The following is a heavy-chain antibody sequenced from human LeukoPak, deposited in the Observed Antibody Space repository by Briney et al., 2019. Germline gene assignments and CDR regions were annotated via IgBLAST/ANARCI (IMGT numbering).Heavy chain of an antibody. J-gene: IGHJ4*02. CDR3: ARGGPSCDGSSWCYGFDY. D-gene: IGHD6-13*01. CDR2: IKQDGSEK. V-gene: IGHV3-7*03. Sequence: GGSLRLSCVASGFTFSSSWMSWVRQAPGKGLEWVANIKQDGSEKSYVESVRGRFTISRDNAKNSLYLQLNSLRAEDTALYYCARGGPSCDGSSWCYGFDYWGQGTLVTVSS. CDR1: GFTFSSSW.